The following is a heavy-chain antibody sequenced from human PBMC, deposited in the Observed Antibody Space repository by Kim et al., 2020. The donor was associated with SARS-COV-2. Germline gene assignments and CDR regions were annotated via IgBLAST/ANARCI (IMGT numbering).Heavy chain of an antibody. CDR3: ATGQTIVVVPAAIRTYYYLSLLDL. CDR1: GYTLTELS. CDR2: FDPEDGET. Sequence: ASVKVSCKVSGYTLTELSMHWVRQAPGKGLEWMGGFDPEDGETIYAQKFQGRVTMTEDTSTDTAYMELSSLRTEDTAVYYCATGQTIVVVPAAIRTYYYLSLLDLWGQGTTVTVSS. D-gene: IGHD2-2*01. J-gene: IGHJ6*02. V-gene: IGHV1-24*01.